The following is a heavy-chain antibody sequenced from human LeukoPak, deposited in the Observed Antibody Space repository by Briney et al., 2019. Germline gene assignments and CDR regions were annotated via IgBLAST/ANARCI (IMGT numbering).Heavy chain of an antibody. V-gene: IGHV1-18*01. CDR2: ISAYNGNT. Sequence: EASVKVSCEASGYTFTSYGISWVRQAPGQGLEWMGWISAYNGNTNYAQKLQGRVTMTTDTSTSTAYMELRSLRSDDTAVYYCARGPYYYDSSGYHFDYWGQGTLVTVSS. CDR1: GYTFTSYG. CDR3: ARGPYYYDSSGYHFDY. J-gene: IGHJ4*02. D-gene: IGHD3-22*01.